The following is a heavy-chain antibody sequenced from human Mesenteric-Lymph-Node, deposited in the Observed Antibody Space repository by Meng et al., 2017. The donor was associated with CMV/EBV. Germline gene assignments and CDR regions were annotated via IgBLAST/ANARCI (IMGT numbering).Heavy chain of an antibody. Sequence: GESLKISCAASGFTFSSYSMNWVRQAPGKGLEWVSSISSSSSYIYYADSVKGRFTISRDNAKNSLYLQMNSLRAEDTAVYYCARVGLSGSGSYYNFDYWGQGTLVTVSS. CDR2: ISSSSSYI. CDR1: GFTFSSYS. V-gene: IGHV3-21*01. D-gene: IGHD3-10*01. CDR3: ARVGLSGSGSYYNFDY. J-gene: IGHJ4*02.